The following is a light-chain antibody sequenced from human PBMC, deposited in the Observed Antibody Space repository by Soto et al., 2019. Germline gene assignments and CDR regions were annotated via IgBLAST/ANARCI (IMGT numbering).Light chain of an antibody. CDR1: QSVSSN. CDR3: QQYNNWLAIT. CDR2: GAS. V-gene: IGKV3-15*01. J-gene: IGKJ5*01. Sequence: EKVMTQSPATLSVFPGERATLSCRASQSVSSNLAWYQQKPGQAPRLLIYGASTRATGIPARFSGSGSGTEFTLTISSRQSEDFAVYYCQQYNNWLAITFGQGTRLEIK.